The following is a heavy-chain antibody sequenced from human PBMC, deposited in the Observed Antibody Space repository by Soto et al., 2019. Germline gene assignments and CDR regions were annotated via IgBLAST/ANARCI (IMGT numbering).Heavy chain of an antibody. V-gene: IGHV1-3*01. Sequence: ASVKVSCKASGYTFTSYAMHWVRQAPGQRLEWMGWINAGNGNTKYSQKFQGRVTITRDTSASTAYMELSSLRSEDTAVYYCARAYDADYYFDYWGQGTLVTVSS. J-gene: IGHJ4*02. CDR1: GYTFTSYA. CDR2: INAGNGNT. D-gene: IGHD5-12*01. CDR3: ARAYDADYYFDY.